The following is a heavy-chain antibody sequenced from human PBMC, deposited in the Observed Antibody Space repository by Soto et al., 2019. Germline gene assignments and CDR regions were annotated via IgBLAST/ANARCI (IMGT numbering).Heavy chain of an antibody. CDR1: GGSISSYY. D-gene: IGHD1-26*01. CDR2: IYYSGST. Sequence: PSETLSLTCTVSGGSISSYYWSWIRQPPGKGLEYIGYIYYSGSTNYNPSLKSRVTISVDTSKKQFSLKLSSVTAADTAAYYCARSLYSGSYTNWVDPWGQGTLVTVS. CDR3: ARSLYSGSYTNWVDP. J-gene: IGHJ5*02. V-gene: IGHV4-59*01.